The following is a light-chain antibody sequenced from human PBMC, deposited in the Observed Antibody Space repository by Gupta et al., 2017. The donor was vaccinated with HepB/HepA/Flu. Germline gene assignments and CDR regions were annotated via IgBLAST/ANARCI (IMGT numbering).Light chain of an antibody. Sequence: DIQMTQSPSSLSASVGDRVTITCQASQDISNYLNWYQQKPGKAPKLLIYDASNLETGVPSRFSGSGSGTDFTVTISSLQPEDIATYYCQQYDNLPPLFGGGTKVEFK. CDR2: DAS. CDR3: QQYDNLPPL. J-gene: IGKJ4*01. CDR1: QDISNY. V-gene: IGKV1-33*01.